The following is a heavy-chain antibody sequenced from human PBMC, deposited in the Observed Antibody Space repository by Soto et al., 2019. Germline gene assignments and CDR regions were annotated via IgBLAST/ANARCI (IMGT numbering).Heavy chain of an antibody. J-gene: IGHJ4*02. CDR2: IHKDGTDK. V-gene: IGHV3-7*04. Sequence: GGSLRLSCAASEFTFNNFWMSWVRQAPGKGLEWVANIHKDGTDKHYVDSVKGRFTISRDNAQDSLYLQMNVLRVEDTAVYFCARITRNPGWYIDYWGQGALVTVSS. CDR1: EFTFNNFW. CDR3: ARITRNPGWYIDY. D-gene: IGHD3-9*01.